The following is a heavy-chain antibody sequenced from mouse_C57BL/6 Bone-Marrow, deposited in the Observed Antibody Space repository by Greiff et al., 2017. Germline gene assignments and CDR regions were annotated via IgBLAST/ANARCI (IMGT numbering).Heavy chain of an antibody. CDR3: ARRGLLSMDY. Sequence: EVQLQQSGPELVKPGASVKMSCKASGYTFTDYYMHWVKQSPGKSLEWIGYINPNNGGTSYNSKFKGKATLTVNKSSSTAYMELRSLTSEDSAVYYCARRGLLSMDYWGQGTSVTVSS. CDR1: GYTFTDYY. J-gene: IGHJ4*01. V-gene: IGHV1-22*01. D-gene: IGHD2-10*01. CDR2: INPNNGGT.